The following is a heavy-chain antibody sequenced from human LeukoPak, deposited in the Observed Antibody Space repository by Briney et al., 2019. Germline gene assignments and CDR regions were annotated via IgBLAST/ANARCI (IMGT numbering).Heavy chain of an antibody. CDR1: GFTFSSYA. CDR3: AREPPGYSSSSYAFDI. CDR2: ISYDGSNK. Sequence: GGFLRLPCAASGFTFSSYAMHWVRQAPGKGLEWVAVISYDGSNKYYADSVKGRFTISRDNSKNTLYLQMNSLRAEDTAVYYCAREPPGYSSSSYAFDIWGQGTMVTVSS. D-gene: IGHD6-13*01. V-gene: IGHV3-30-3*01. J-gene: IGHJ3*02.